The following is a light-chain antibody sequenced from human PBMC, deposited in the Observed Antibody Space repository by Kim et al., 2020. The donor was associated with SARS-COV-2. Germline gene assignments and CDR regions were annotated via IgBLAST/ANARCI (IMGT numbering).Light chain of an antibody. CDR1: QGISSY. CDR3: QQYYSYPQVT. Sequence: AIRITQSPSSLSASTGDRVTITCRASQGISSYLAWYQQKPGKAPKLLIYAASTLQSGVPSRFSGSGSGTDFTLTISCLQSEDFATYFCQQYYSYPQVTFGGGTKVEIK. CDR2: AAS. V-gene: IGKV1-8*01. J-gene: IGKJ4*01.